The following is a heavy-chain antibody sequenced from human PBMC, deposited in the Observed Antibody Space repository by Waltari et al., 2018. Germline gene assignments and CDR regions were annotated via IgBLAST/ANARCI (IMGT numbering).Heavy chain of an antibody. Sequence: QVQLQESGPGLVKPSETLSLTCTVSGGSISSYSWRWIRPPPGKGLEWIGYIYYSGSTNYNPSLKSRVTISVDTSKNQFSLKLSSVTAADTAVYYCAREGGAYYDILTGYYSGNYFDYWGQGTLVTVSS. V-gene: IGHV4-59*01. J-gene: IGHJ4*02. CDR1: GGSISSYS. D-gene: IGHD3-9*01. CDR3: AREGGAYYDILTGYYSGNYFDY. CDR2: IYYSGST.